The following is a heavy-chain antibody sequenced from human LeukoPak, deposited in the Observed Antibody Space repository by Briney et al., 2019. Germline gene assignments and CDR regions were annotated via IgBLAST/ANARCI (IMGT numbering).Heavy chain of an antibody. Sequence: GGSLRLSCAASGFTFRDYSMNWGRQAPGKGLEWLSYIGVDGTTIHYADSVKGRFTISRGNAKNSLYLQMSSLRDEDTALYYCVRDRYYSFDYWGQGTVVTVSS. CDR1: GFTFRDYS. CDR2: IGVDGTTI. CDR3: VRDRYYSFDY. D-gene: IGHD1-26*01. V-gene: IGHV3-48*02. J-gene: IGHJ4*02.